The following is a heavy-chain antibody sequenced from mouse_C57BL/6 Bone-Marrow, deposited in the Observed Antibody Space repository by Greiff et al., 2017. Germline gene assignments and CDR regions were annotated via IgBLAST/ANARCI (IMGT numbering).Heavy chain of an antibody. J-gene: IGHJ2*01. CDR2: IYPGSGNT. CDR1: GYTFTDYY. Sequence: QVQLQQSGAELVRPGASVKLSCKASGYTFTDYYINWVKQRPGQGLEWIARIYPGSGNTYYNEKFKGKATLTAEKSSSTAYMQLSSLTSEDSAVYFCARRSSTVVVPGYFDYWGQGTTLTVSS. CDR3: ARRSSTVVVPGYFDY. V-gene: IGHV1-76*01. D-gene: IGHD1-1*01.